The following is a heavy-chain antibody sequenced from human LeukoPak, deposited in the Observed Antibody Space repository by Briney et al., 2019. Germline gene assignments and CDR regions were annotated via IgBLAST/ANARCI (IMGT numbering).Heavy chain of an antibody. CDR3: ARVMATIRVIDY. D-gene: IGHD5-24*01. Sequence: GGSLRLSCAASGFTVSSNYMSWVRQAPGKGLEWVSVIYSGGSTYYADSVKGRFTISRDNSKNTLYLQMNSLRAEDTAVYYCARVMATIRVIDYWGQGTLVTVSS. J-gene: IGHJ4*02. CDR1: GFTVSSNY. CDR2: IYSGGST. V-gene: IGHV3-53*01.